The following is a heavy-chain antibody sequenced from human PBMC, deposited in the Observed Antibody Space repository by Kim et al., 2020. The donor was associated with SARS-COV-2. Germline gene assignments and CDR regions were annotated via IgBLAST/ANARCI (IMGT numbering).Heavy chain of an antibody. CDR2: ISAYNGNT. Sequence: ASVKVSCKASGYTFTSYGISWVRQAPGQGLEWMGWISAYNGNTNYAQKLQGRVTMTTDTSTSTAYMELRSLRSDDTAVYYCARDLREYSSSWWGGYNWFDPWGQGTLVTVSS. CDR3: ARDLREYSSSWWGGYNWFDP. V-gene: IGHV1-18*01. CDR1: GYTFTSYG. D-gene: IGHD6-13*01. J-gene: IGHJ5*02.